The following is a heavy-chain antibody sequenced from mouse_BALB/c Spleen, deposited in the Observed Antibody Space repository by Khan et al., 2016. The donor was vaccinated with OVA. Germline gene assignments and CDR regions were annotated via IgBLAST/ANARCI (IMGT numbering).Heavy chain of an antibody. V-gene: IGHV3-2*02. CDR2: ISYGGST. CDR3: ARKNYYGYAMDY. J-gene: IGHJ4*01. CDR1: GYSITSDYA. Sequence: EVKLLESGPGLVKPSQSLSLTCTVTGYSITSDYAWDWIRQFPGNKLEWMGYISYGGSTSSNPSLKSRISITRDTSKNQFFLQLNSVTTEDTATYYCARKNYYGYAMDYWGQGTSVTVSS. D-gene: IGHD1-1*01.